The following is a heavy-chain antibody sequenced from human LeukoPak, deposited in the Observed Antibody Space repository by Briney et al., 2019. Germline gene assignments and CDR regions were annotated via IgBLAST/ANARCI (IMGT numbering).Heavy chain of an antibody. V-gene: IGHV3-43*02. CDR3: AREGSSYYNLDV. CDR2: ISGDGGST. Sequence: GGSLRLSCAAPGFMFHDYAIHWVRQAPGKGLEWVSLISGDGGSTFYADPVKGRFTISRDNSKNSLYLQMSSLRAEDTAMYYCAREGSSYYNLDVWGQGTTVTVSS. CDR1: GFMFHDYA. J-gene: IGHJ6*02. D-gene: IGHD2-15*01.